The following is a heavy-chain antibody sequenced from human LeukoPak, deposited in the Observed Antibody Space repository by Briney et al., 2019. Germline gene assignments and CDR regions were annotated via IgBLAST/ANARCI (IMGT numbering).Heavy chain of an antibody. J-gene: IGHJ4*02. CDR3: ARVGSGWYGSDY. CDR2: MNPNSGNT. D-gene: IGHD6-19*01. Sequence: ASVKVSCKASGYTSTSYDINWVRQATGQGLEWMGWMNPNSGNTGYAQKSQGRVTITRNTSISTAYMELSSLRSEDTAVYYCARVGSGWYGSDYWGQGTLVTVSS. V-gene: IGHV1-8*03. CDR1: GYTSTSYD.